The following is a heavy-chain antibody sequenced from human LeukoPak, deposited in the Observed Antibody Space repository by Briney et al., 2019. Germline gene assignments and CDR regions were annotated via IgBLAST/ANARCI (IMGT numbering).Heavy chain of an antibody. CDR2: ISGSGYDT. D-gene: IGHD5/OR15-5a*01. CDR3: ARGVSTEAIFPQY. V-gene: IGHV3-23*01. J-gene: IGHJ1*01. Sequence: PGGSLRLSCAASGFTFSNYGMTWVRQAPGKGREWVSAISGSGYDTYYAESVRGRFTISRDNSKRTLWLQMNSLSAEDTALYFCARGVSTEAIFPQYWGQGTLVIVSS. CDR1: GFTFSNYG.